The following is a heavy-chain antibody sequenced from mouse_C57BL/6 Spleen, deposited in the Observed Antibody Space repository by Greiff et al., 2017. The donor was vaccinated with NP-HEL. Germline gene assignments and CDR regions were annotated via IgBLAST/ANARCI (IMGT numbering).Heavy chain of an antibody. V-gene: IGHV1-9*01. J-gene: IGHJ3*01. Sequence: VQLQQSGAELMKPGASVKLSCKATGYTFTGYWIEWVKQRPGHGLEWIGEILPGSGSTNYNEKFKGKATFTADTSSSTAYMQLSSLTTEDSAIYYCARRTDGYYLAYWGQGTLVTVSA. CDR3: ARRTDGYYLAY. CDR2: ILPGSGST. D-gene: IGHD2-3*01. CDR1: GYTFTGYW.